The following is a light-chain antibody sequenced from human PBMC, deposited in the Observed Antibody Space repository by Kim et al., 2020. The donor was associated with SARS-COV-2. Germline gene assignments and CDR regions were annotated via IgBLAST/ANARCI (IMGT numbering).Light chain of an antibody. Sequence: VASRDRASLSCRDSQSVNRNVAWYQQKPGQAPRLLIYGASTRATGIPARFSGSGSGTEFTLTISSLQSEDCAVYYCQQYNDWPLTFGGGTKMDIK. CDR1: QSVNRN. J-gene: IGKJ4*01. V-gene: IGKV3-15*01. CDR2: GAS. CDR3: QQYNDWPLT.